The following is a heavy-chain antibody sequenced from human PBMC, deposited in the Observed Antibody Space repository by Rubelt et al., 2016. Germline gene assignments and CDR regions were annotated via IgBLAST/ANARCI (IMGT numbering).Heavy chain of an antibody. CDR1: GFSLSASGMF. D-gene: IGHD2-2*01. V-gene: IGHV2-70*15. CDR3: ARTRTLYWYFDI. Sequence: QITLKESGPALVKPTQTLTLTCTFSGFSLSASGMFVSWIRQPPGKALEWLARIDWDDDKYYSTSLKTRLTISKDTSKNQVVLTMTNMDPVDTATYYCARTRTLYWYFDIWGRGTLVTVSS. CDR2: IDWDDDK. J-gene: IGHJ2*01.